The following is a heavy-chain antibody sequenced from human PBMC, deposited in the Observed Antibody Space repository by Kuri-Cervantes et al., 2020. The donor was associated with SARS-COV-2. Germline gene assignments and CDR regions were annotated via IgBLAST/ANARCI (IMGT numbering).Heavy chain of an antibody. J-gene: IGHJ5*02. V-gene: IGHV4-30-2*01. CDR1: GGSISDVGYS. CDR3: ARGGSYCGADCYLP. CDR2: FDQSGYT. D-gene: IGHD2-21*02. Sequence: CAVSGGSISDVGYSWTWIRRPPGKGLEWIGYFDQSGYTYYIPSLKSRATISVDRSTDSFSLRLSSVTAADTAVYYCARGGSYCGADCYLPWGQGSLVTVSS.